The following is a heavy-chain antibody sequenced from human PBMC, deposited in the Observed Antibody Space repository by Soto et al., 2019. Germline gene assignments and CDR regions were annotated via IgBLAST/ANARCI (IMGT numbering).Heavy chain of an antibody. CDR1: GFTFSSYA. D-gene: IGHD4-17*01. Sequence: PGGSLRLSCAASGFTFSSYAMSWVRQAPGKGLEWVSAISGSGGSTYYADSVKGRFTISRDNSKNTLYLQMNSLRAEDTAVYYCAIDIVAHTVTTASAGSEYYYYDYGMDVWGHGNTGTVSS. J-gene: IGHJ6*02. CDR3: AIDIVAHTVTTASAGSEYYYYDYGMDV. V-gene: IGHV3-23*01. CDR2: ISGSGGST.